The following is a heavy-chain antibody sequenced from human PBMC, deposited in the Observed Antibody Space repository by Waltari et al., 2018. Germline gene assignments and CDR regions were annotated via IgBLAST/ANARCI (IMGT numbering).Heavy chain of an antibody. V-gene: IGHV1-8*01. CDR1: GYTFTSYD. D-gene: IGHD5-18*01. Sequence: QVQLVQSGAAVKKPGASVKVSCKASGYTFTSYDINWVRQATGQGLEWMGWMNPNSGNTGYAQKFQGRVTMTRNTSISTAYMELSSLRSEDTAVYYCARGDTAMEYYYYYMDVWGKGTTVTVSS. J-gene: IGHJ6*03. CDR2: MNPNSGNT. CDR3: ARGDTAMEYYYYYMDV.